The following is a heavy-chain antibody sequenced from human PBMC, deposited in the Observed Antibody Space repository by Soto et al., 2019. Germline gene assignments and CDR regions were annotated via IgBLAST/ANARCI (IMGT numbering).Heavy chain of an antibody. CDR1: GFTFGNSA. CDR3: ARYGGGCSGGSCYHNWFDP. V-gene: IGHV1-58*01. CDR2: ILVASGGT. Sequence: SVKVSCKASGFTFGNSAVHWVRQARGQRLEWMGWILVASGGTNYAQRFQGRVTMTRDTSTSTVYMELSSLRSEDTAVYYCARYGGGCSGGSCYHNWFDPWGQGTLVTVSS. J-gene: IGHJ5*02. D-gene: IGHD2-15*01.